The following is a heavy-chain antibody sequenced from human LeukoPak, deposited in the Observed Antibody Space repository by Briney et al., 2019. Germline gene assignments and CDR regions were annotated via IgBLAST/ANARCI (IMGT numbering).Heavy chain of an antibody. J-gene: IGHJ6*02. CDR2: MNPNSGNT. CDR1: GYTFTSYD. V-gene: IGHV1-8*01. D-gene: IGHD6-13*01. CDR3: ARGGGYSSSWSYYYYGMDV. Sequence: ASVKVSCKASGYTFTSYDINWVRQATGQGLEWMQWMNPNSGNTGYAQKFQGRVTMTRNTSISTAYMELSSLRSEDTAVYYCARGGGYSSSWSYYYYGMDVWGQGTTVTVSS.